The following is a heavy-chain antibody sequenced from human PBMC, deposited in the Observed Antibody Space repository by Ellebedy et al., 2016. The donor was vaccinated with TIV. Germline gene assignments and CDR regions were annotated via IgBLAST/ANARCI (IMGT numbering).Heavy chain of an antibody. CDR3: VKEGCTGGNCYFDS. Sequence: GGSLRLXXVASGFTFSSFWMHWVRQAPGKGLVWVSRVKSDGSSTTYADSVKGRFTISRDNAENSLFLQMNSLRAEDTALYYCVKEGCTGGNCYFDSWGQGTLVTVSS. D-gene: IGHD2-8*02. V-gene: IGHV3-74*03. CDR1: GFTFSSFW. J-gene: IGHJ4*02. CDR2: VKSDGSST.